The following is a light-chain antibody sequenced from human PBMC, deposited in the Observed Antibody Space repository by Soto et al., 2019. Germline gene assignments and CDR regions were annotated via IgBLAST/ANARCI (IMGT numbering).Light chain of an antibody. J-gene: IGKJ5*01. CDR1: QSLLYNNTDNY. CDR2: FGS. Sequence: EIVRTQSPLTLPVTPGEPASISCRSSQSLLYNNTDNYLDWYVQKPGQSPQLLSYFGSNRAPRVPDRFSGSASGKDFTLKINGMDAEDVGTDYCRQALQSLTCGQGTLLEI. CDR3: RQALQSLT. V-gene: IGKV2-28*01.